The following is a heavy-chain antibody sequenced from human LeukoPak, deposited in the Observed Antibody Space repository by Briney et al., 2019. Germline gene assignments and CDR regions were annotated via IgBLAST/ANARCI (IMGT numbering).Heavy chain of an antibody. J-gene: IGHJ4*02. V-gene: IGHV4-39*07. CDR1: GGSISSSSYY. CDR3: ARDDYYGSGSYHSDY. D-gene: IGHD3-10*01. CDR2: IYYSGST. Sequence: SQTLALTCTVSGGSISSSSYYWGWIRQPPGKVLEWVGSIYYSGSTYYNASLKSRVTISVDTSKNQFSLKLSSVTAADTAVYYCARDDYYGSGSYHSDYWGQGPLVTVSS.